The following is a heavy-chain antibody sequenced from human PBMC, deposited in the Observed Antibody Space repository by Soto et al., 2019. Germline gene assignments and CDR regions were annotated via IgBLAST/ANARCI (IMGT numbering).Heavy chain of an antibody. CDR2: IRSKGSGGTA. CDR1: GFTFGDYA. D-gene: IGHD3-16*01. CDR3: TRDLLGVRAFDM. V-gene: IGHV3-49*03. Sequence: EVQLVESGGDLVQPGRSLRLTCTTSGFTFGDYAVSWLRQAPGKWLERGSFIRSKGSGGTAEYAASVNGRFTISRDDSKSIAYLQMNSLKTADTAVYYCTRDLLGVRAFDMWGQGTMVTVSS. J-gene: IGHJ3*02.